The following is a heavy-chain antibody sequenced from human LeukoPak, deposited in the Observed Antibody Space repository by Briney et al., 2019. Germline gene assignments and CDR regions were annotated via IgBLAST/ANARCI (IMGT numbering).Heavy chain of an antibody. Sequence: GGSLRLSCVVSGFTFSSFAMSWVRQAPGKGLEWVSAISGSGGSTYYADSVKGRFTISRDNSKNTLSLQMNSLRAEDTAIYYCAKASNTWNYFDYWGQGTLVTVSS. CDR1: GFTFSSFA. J-gene: IGHJ4*02. CDR2: ISGSGGST. D-gene: IGHD1-1*01. V-gene: IGHV3-23*01. CDR3: AKASNTWNYFDY.